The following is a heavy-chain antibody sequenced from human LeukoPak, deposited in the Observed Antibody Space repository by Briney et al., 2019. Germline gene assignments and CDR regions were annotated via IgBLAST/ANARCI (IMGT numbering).Heavy chain of an antibody. D-gene: IGHD2-2*02. V-gene: IGHV4-30-2*01. CDR1: GGSISSGVYS. CDR2: IYHSGST. J-gene: IGHJ1*01. CDR3: ARAPGYCSSTSCYSPGYFQH. Sequence: SQTLSLTCAVSGGSISSGVYSWSWIRQPPAKGLEWIGYIYHSGSTYYNPSLKSRVTISVDRSKNQFSLKLSSVPAADTAVYYCARAPGYCSSTSCYSPGYFQHWGQGTLVTVSS.